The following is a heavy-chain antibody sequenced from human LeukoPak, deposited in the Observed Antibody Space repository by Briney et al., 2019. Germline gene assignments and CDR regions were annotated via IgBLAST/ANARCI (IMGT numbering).Heavy chain of an antibody. CDR3: AREGIASADDSFDI. V-gene: IGHV1-2*02. D-gene: IGHD6-13*01. Sequence: ASVKVSCKTSAFTFTGYYMHWVRQAPGQGLEWVGWINANSGGTKFAQKFQGRVTVTRDTSVSTAYMELSRLTSDDTAVYFCAREGIASADDSFDIWGQGTMVTVSS. CDR1: AFTFTGYY. CDR2: INANSGGT. J-gene: IGHJ3*02.